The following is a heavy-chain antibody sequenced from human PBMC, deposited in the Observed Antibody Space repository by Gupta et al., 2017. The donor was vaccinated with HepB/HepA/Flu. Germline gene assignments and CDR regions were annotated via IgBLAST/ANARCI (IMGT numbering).Heavy chain of an antibody. CDR1: GIPFGGHC. Sequence: ESQLVESGGGLVQPGESLRLPCAASGIPFGGHCSSWVRQAPGSGLEWVAKIDQGGSVRYYVDSVTGRFTISRDNAKNTLYLQMNSLRAEDTAVYYCARDPNEWPGVAYDVWGQGTMVTVSS. J-gene: IGHJ3*01. CDR2: IDQGGSVR. CDR3: ARDPNEWPGVAYDV. V-gene: IGHV3-7*01. D-gene: IGHD2-8*01.